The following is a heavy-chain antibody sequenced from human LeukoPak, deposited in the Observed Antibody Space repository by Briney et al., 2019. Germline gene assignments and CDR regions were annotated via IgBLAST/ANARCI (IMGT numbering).Heavy chain of an antibody. V-gene: IGHV3-7*05. CDR1: GFTFSSYW. Sequence: GGSLRLSCAASGFTFSSYWVTWVRQAPGKGLGWVANINQDGCEKYYVDSVKGRFTISRDNAKNSLSLQMNSLTVEDTAVYYCARVLTGIAAAGTDAFDVWGQGTTVTVSS. J-gene: IGHJ3*01. D-gene: IGHD6-13*01. CDR2: INQDGCEK. CDR3: ARVLTGIAAAGTDAFDV.